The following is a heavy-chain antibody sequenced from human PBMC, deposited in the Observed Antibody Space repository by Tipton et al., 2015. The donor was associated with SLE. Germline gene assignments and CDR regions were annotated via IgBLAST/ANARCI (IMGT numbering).Heavy chain of an antibody. Sequence: TLSLTCTVSGGSISCDYWSWIRQSAGKGLEWIGRIYSSGSKDYNPSLKSRLSMSLDASTNQVSLRLCSVTAADTAVYSCARGADGEYVRYFDFWGRGNLVTVPS. J-gene: IGHJ2*01. CDR3: ARGADGEYVRYFDF. V-gene: IGHV4-4*07. CDR2: IYSSGSK. CDR1: GGSISCDY. D-gene: IGHD4-17*01.